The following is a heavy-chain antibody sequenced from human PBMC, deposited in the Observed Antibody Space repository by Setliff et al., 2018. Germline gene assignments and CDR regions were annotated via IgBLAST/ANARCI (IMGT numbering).Heavy chain of an antibody. V-gene: IGHV1-46*01. CDR3: VRDRAAIVVGPPTAAFDI. J-gene: IGHJ3*02. CDR2: INPSGGLT. Sequence: GASVKVSCKASGYTLTNYYMHWVRQAPGQGLEWMGIINPSGGLTRYAQKFQGRVTMTRDTSTSTVYMEVSSLRSEDTAVYYCVRDRAAIVVGPPTAAFDIWGQGTMVT. D-gene: IGHD2-2*01. CDR1: GYTLTNYY.